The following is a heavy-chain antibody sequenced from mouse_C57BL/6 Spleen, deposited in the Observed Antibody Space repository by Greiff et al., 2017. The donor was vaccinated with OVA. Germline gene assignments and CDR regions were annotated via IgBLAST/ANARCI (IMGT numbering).Heavy chain of an antibody. D-gene: IGHD2-3*01. CDR1: GFTFNDYY. V-gene: IGHV14-1*01. J-gene: IGHJ3*01. CDR3: ARGDGYSAWFAY. CDR2: IDPDDGAT. Sequence: EVQLQQSGAELVRPGASVKLSCTASGFTFNDYYMHWVKQRPEQGLEWIGRIDPDDGATEYAQKFQGKATMTVDTSSNTAYLQLSSLTSEDSAVYCCARGDGYSAWFAYWGQGTLVTVSA.